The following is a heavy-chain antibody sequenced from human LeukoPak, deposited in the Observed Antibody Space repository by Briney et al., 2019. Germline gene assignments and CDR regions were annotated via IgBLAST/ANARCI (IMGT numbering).Heavy chain of an antibody. Sequence: GSLRLSCSTSGXTLRRSYMTWVRQAPGKGLECVSLIYAGGRVFYGDSVKGRFTISRDNLGNSVYLHMNSLRAEDTAVYYCARVSGLVGDGYDYWVYFDLWGQGTLVTVSS. D-gene: IGHD5-24*01. CDR1: GXTLRRSY. CDR2: IYAGGRV. V-gene: IGHV3-66*01. CDR3: ARVSGLVGDGYDYWVYFDL. J-gene: IGHJ4*02.